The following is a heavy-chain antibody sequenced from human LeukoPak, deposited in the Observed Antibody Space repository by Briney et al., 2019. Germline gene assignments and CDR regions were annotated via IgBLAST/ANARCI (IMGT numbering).Heavy chain of an antibody. J-gene: IGHJ4*02. D-gene: IGHD4-23*01. V-gene: IGHV4-59*01. CDR1: GGSISGYY. CDR3: ARISNDHRGNPFDY. Sequence: SETLSLTCTVSGGSISGYYWSWIRLPPGKGLEWIGFIHDSGNTYYNASLKSRVTISVDTSKNQLSLNLRSVAAADTAVYYCARISNDHRGNPFDYWGQGTLVTVSP. CDR2: IHDSGNT.